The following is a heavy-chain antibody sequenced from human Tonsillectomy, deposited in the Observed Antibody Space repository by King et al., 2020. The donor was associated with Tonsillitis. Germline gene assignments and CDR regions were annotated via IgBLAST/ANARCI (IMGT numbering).Heavy chain of an antibody. CDR1: GFTFSSYG. J-gene: IGHJ4*02. D-gene: IGHD3-22*01. CDR2: IRYDGRNK. CDR3: AKNYYDSSGHWYLYY. Sequence: VKLVESGGGVVQPGGSLRLSCAASGFTFSSYGMHWVRQAPGKGLEWVAFIRYDGRNKFYADSVKGRFTISRDNSKNTLYLQMNSLRAEDTAVYYCAKNYYDSSGHWYLYYWGEGALVTVSS. V-gene: IGHV3-30*02.